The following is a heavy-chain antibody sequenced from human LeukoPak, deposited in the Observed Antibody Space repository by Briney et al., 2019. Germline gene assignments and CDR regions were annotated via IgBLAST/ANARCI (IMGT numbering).Heavy chain of an antibody. V-gene: IGHV7-4-1*02. CDR3: ARVSVAVGQGGPQLEPHTEYFQH. J-gene: IGHJ1*01. CDR1: GYTFTSYA. Sequence: ASVKVSCKASGYTFTSYAMNWVRQAPGQGLEWMGWINTNTGNPTYAQGFTGRFVFSLDTSVSTAYLQISSLKAEDTAVYYCARVSVAVGQGGPQLEPHTEYFQHWGQGTLVTVSS. D-gene: IGHD6-13*01. CDR2: INTNTGNP.